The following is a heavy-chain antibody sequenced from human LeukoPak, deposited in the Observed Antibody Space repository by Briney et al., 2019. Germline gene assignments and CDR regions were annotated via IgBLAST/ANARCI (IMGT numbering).Heavy chain of an antibody. Sequence: GGSLRLSCAASGFTFSSYWMSWVRQAPGKGLEWVANIKQDGSEKYYADSVKGRFTISRDNSKSTVYMQMNSLRVEDAAVYYCSKDLTSDFGGDLDPWGQGTLVTVSS. D-gene: IGHD3-10*01. CDR2: IKQDGSEK. CDR3: SKDLTSDFGGDLDP. CDR1: GFTFSSYW. J-gene: IGHJ5*02. V-gene: IGHV3-7*01.